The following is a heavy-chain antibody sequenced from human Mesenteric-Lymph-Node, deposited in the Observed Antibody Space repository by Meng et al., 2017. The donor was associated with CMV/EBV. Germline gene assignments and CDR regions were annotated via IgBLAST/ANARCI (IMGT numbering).Heavy chain of an antibody. J-gene: IGHJ4*02. CDR2: VSGIGDNK. CDR1: GFTFSNYA. D-gene: IGHD6-13*01. Sequence: GESLKISCVGSGFTFSNYAMMWVRQAPRKGLEWVSVVSGIGDNKNYADSVKGRFSISRDNSRNTVYLQMNSLRVDDTATYYCAKAGQQVGDYWGQGTLVTVSS. CDR3: AKAGQQVGDY. V-gene: IGHV3-23*01.